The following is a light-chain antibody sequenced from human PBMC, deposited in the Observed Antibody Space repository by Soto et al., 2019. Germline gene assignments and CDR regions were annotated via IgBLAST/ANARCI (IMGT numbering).Light chain of an antibody. CDR1: SSDVVGYNS. CDR3: SSYADSNNLV. V-gene: IGLV2-8*01. Sequence: QSALTQPPSASGSPGQSVTISCTGTSSDVVGYNSVSWYQQHPGKAPKLMIYDVSKRPSGVPDRFSGSKSGNTASLTVSGLQAEDEADYYCSSYADSNNLVFGGGTKLTVL. J-gene: IGLJ2*01. CDR2: DVS.